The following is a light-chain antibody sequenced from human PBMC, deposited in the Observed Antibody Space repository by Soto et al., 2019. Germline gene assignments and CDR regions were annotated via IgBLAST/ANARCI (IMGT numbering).Light chain of an antibody. CDR2: DAS. V-gene: IGKV3-20*01. J-gene: IGKJ4*01. CDR3: QQFSSYPLT. CDR1: QTVRNNY. Sequence: ESVLTQSPGTLSLSPGERATLSCRASQTVRNNYLAWYQQKPGQAPMLLIYDASSRATGIPDRFSGGGSGTDFTLTISRLEPEDFAVYYCQQFSSYPLTFGGGTKVDIK.